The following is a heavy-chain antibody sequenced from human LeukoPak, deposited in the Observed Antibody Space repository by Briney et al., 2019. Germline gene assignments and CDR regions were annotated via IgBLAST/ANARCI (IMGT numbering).Heavy chain of an antibody. CDR3: ARDRYYDSGSYYN. CDR1: GGSISSGTYY. V-gene: IGHV4-61*10. J-gene: IGHJ4*02. CDR2: FYTSGST. Sequence: SETLSLTCTVSGGSISSGTYYWSWIRQPAGKGLEWIGCFYTSGSTNYNPSLKSRVTISVDTSKNQFSLKLSSVTAADTAVYYCARDRYYDSGSYYNWGQGTLVTVSS. D-gene: IGHD3-10*01.